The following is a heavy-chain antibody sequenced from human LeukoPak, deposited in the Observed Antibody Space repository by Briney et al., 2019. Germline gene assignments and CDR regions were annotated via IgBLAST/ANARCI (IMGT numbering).Heavy chain of an antibody. CDR2: INPSGSAT. V-gene: IGHV1-46*01. J-gene: IGHJ4*02. Sequence: WASVKVSCKASGNTFTNNYMHWVRQAPGQGLEWMGLINPSGSATTYPQKLQGRVTMTRDTSTNTVYMELSSLRSEDTAVYYCATDRPTGFDSTLYWGQGTLVTVSS. CDR1: GNTFTNNY. CDR3: ATDRPTGFDSTLY. D-gene: IGHD1-14*01.